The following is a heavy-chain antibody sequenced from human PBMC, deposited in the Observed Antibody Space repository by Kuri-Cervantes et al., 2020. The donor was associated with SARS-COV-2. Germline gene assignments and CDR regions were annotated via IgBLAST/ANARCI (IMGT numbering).Heavy chain of an antibody. D-gene: IGHD3-10*01. CDR1: GFTFGSYA. Sequence: GESLKISCAASGFTFGSYAMSWVRQAPGKGLEWVSAITDDGGSTYHADSVKGRFTISRDNSKTTLFLQMNSLRAEDTAVYHCVKGSAASRPYYFDSWGQGTLVTVSS. CDR2: ITDDGGST. V-gene: IGHV3-23*01. J-gene: IGHJ4*02. CDR3: VKGSAASRPYYFDS.